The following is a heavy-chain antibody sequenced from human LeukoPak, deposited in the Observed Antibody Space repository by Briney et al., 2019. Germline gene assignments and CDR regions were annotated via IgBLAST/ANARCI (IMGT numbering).Heavy chain of an antibody. CDR1: GFTFSGSA. CDR2: ISYDGNDK. Sequence: PGGYLRLSCAASGFTFSGSAIHWVRQAPGKGLEWVAAISYDGNDKFYADSVKGRFTISRDNSKNTLYLQMNSLRAEDTAVYYCAKAVMIRGASRAFDVWGQGTMVTVSS. J-gene: IGHJ3*01. V-gene: IGHV3-30*04. CDR3: AKAVMIRGASRAFDV. D-gene: IGHD3-10*01.